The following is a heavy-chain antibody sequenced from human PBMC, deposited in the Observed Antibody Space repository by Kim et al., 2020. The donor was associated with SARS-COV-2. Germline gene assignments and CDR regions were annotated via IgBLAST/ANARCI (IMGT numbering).Heavy chain of an antibody. J-gene: IGHJ4*02. CDR3: AREWGWEGSSGYYLGYDY. Sequence: QGRVTITADESTSTAYMELSSLRSEDTAVYYCAREWGWEGSSGYYLGYDYWGQGTLVTVSS. V-gene: IGHV1-69*01. D-gene: IGHD3-22*01.